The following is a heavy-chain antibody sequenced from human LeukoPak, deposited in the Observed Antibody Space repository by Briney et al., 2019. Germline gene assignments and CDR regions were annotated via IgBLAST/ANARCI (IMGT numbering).Heavy chain of an antibody. CDR2: INPNSGGT. CDR3: ARGGYSSGWSVFDY. J-gene: IGHJ4*02. D-gene: IGHD6-19*01. V-gene: IGHV1-2*04. Sequence: ASVEVSCKASGYTFTGYYMRWVRQAPGQGLEWMGWINPNSGGTNYAQKFQGWVTMTRDTSISTAYMELSRLRSDDTAVYYCARGGYSSGWSVFDYWGQGTLVTVSS. CDR1: GYTFTGYY.